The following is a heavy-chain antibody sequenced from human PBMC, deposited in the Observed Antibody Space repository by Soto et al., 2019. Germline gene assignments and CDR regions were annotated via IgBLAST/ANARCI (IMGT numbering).Heavy chain of an antibody. D-gene: IGHD3-22*01. CDR1: GGCISSGDDY. J-gene: IGHJ4*02. V-gene: IGHV4-30-4*01. CDR3: VRGPDYEGYFDY. Sequence: SETLSLTCTVSGGCISSGDDYWSWIRQPPGKGLEWIGYIYYSGSTYYNPSLKSRVTISVDTSKNQFSLKLSSVTAADTAVYYCVRGPDYEGYFDYWGQGTLLTVSS. CDR2: IYYSGST.